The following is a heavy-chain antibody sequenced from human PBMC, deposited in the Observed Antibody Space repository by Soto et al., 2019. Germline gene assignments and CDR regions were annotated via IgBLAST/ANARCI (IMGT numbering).Heavy chain of an antibody. J-gene: IGHJ4*02. Sequence: QITLKEACSTLVEPPQNLKLNCPLLWFSTSNSWIGFGWVPQAPGKALEWLALIYWDDEERYSPSLQSRLTIAKDTSKNQVVLTMTNMDPVDTATYYCAHLSDYGSGSYFDYWGQGTQVTVSS. CDR3: AHLSDYGSGSYFDY. V-gene: IGHV2-5*02. CDR1: WFSTSNSWIG. D-gene: IGHD3-10*01. CDR2: IYWDDEE.